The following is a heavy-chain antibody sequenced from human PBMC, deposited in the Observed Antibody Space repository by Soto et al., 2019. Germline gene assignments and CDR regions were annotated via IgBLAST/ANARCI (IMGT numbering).Heavy chain of an antibody. D-gene: IGHD6-13*01. CDR2: MNPNSGNT. CDR3: ARSDIAAAGDPHFDY. CDR1: GYTFTSYD. V-gene: IGHV1-8*01. J-gene: IGHJ4*02. Sequence: QVQLVQSGAEVKKPGASVKVSCKASGYTFTSYDINWVRQATGQGREWMGWMNPNSGNTGYAPKFQGRVTMTRNTSISTAYLELSSLRSEDTAVYYCARSDIAAAGDPHFDYWGQGTLVTVSS.